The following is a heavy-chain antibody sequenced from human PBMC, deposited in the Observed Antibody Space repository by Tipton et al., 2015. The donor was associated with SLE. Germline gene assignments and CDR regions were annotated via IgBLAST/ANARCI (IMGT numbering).Heavy chain of an antibody. Sequence: GLVKPSETLSLTCTVSGGSISSSSYYWGWIRQPPGKGLEWIGSIYYSGSTYYNPSLKSRVTISVDTSKNQFSLKLSSVTAADTAVYYCTRTDYYDSKDWFDPWGQGTLVTVSS. CDR3: TRTDYYDSKDWFDP. V-gene: IGHV4-39*01. CDR1: GGSISSSSYY. J-gene: IGHJ5*02. D-gene: IGHD3-22*01. CDR2: IYYSGST.